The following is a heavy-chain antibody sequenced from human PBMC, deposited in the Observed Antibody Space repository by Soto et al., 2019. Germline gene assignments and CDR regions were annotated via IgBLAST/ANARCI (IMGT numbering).Heavy chain of an antibody. CDR1: GFTFSDYY. CDR3: ARPFVGATTNIWFDP. V-gene: IGHV3-11*01. CDR2: ISGSGSTI. J-gene: IGHJ5*02. D-gene: IGHD1-26*01. Sequence: GGSLRLSCAASGFTFSDYYMSWIRQAPGKGLEWVSYISGSGSTIYYADSVKGRFTISRDNAKNSLYLQMNSLRAEDTAVYYCARPFVGATTNIWFDPWGQGTLVTVSS.